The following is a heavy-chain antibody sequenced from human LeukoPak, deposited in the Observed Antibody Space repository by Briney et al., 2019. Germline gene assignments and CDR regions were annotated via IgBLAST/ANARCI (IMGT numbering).Heavy chain of an antibody. V-gene: IGHV4-59*01. CDR1: GGSISSYY. CDR2: IYYSGST. CDR3: ARGLGDYNTDWFPVSGY. J-gene: IGHJ4*02. D-gene: IGHD3-9*01. Sequence: SETLSLTCTVSGGSISSYYWSWIRQPPGTGLEWIGYIYYSGSTNYNPSLKSRVTISVDTSKNQFSLKLSSVTAADTAIYYCARGLGDYNTDWFPVSGYWGQGTLVTVSS.